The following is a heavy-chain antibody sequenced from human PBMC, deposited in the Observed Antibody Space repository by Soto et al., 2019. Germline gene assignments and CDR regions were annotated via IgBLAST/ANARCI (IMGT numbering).Heavy chain of an antibody. CDR3: AREGSYYYGMDV. CDR2: IYFSGST. Sequence: SETLSLTCTVSGGSISSGGYYWSWIRQHPGKGLEWIGYIYFSGSTYYNPSLKSRVTISVDTSKNQFSLKLSSVTAADTAVYYCAREGSYYYGMDVWGQGTTVTVSS. J-gene: IGHJ6*02. D-gene: IGHD3-10*01. CDR1: GGSISSGGYY. V-gene: IGHV4-31*03.